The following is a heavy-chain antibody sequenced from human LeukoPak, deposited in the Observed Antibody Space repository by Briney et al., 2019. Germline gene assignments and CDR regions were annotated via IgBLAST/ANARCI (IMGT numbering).Heavy chain of an antibody. J-gene: IGHJ6*03. D-gene: IGHD5-24*01. CDR2: INWNGDST. CDR1: GFTFDDYD. V-gene: IGHV3-20*04. Sequence: GGSLRLFCAGSGFTFDDYDMTWVRQVSGKGLGWVSGINWNGDSTDYADSVKGRFTISRDNAKNSLFLQMSSLRAEDTALYYCARVTATYDYYYYMDVWGKGTTVTVSS. CDR3: ARVTATYDYYYYMDV.